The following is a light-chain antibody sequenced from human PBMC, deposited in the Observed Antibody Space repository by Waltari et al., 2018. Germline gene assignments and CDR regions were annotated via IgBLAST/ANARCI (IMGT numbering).Light chain of an antibody. CDR1: QSVART. J-gene: IGKJ1*01. CDR3: QKYGTLPAT. V-gene: IGKV3-20*01. Sequence: EIVLTQSPGTLSLSPGERATLSCRASQSVARTLAWYQQKPGQAPRLLIYDTSTRATGIPDRFRSSGFGTDFSLTISRLEPEDFAVYYCQKYGTLPATFGQGTKVEIK. CDR2: DTS.